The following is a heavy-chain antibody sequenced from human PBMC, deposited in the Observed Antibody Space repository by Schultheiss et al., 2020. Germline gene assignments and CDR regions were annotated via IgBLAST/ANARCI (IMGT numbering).Heavy chain of an antibody. Sequence: GGSLRLSCAASGFTFSSYGMHWVRQAPGKGLEWVAVIWYDGSNKYYADSVKGRFTISRDNSRNTLYLQMNSLRAEDTAVYYCARGGQLGIDYFDYWGQGTVVTVSS. CDR1: GFTFSSYG. J-gene: IGHJ4*02. V-gene: IGHV3-33*01. CDR3: ARGGQLGIDYFDY. CDR2: IWYDGSNK. D-gene: IGHD7-27*01.